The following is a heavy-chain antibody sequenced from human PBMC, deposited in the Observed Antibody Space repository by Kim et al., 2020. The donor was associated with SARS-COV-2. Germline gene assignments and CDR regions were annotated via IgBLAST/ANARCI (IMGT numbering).Heavy chain of an antibody. CDR2: T. Sequence: TNCNPSPRSQVTISIDTSKNQFSLRVTSITAADTAVYYCARGQVAAAWPLWGQGTLVTVSS. J-gene: IGHJ4*02. CDR3: ARGQVAAAWPL. D-gene: IGHD6-13*01. V-gene: IGHV4-34*01.